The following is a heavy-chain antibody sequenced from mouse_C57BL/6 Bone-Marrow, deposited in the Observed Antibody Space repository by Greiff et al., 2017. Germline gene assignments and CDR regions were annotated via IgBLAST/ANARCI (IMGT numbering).Heavy chain of an antibody. CDR1: GYAFSSAW. V-gene: IGHV1-82*01. CDR2: IYPGDGDT. D-gene: IGHD1-1*01. J-gene: IGHJ2*01. CDR3: ARNHGTPPDY. Sequence: VQLQESGPELVKPGASVKISCKASGYAFSSAWMKWGKQRPGNGLEWIGRIYPGDGDTNYNGKFKGKATLTADKSYSTAYMQLSSLTSEESAVYFCARNHGTPPDYWGQGTTLTVSS.